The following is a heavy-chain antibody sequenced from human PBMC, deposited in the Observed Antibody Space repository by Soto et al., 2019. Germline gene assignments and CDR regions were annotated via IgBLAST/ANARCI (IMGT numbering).Heavy chain of an antibody. V-gene: IGHV5-10-1*01. CDR3: ARLPPPTYCSGSTCSGY. Sequence: GESLKISCKGSGYSFTNYWIHWVRQMAGKGLEWMGRIDPDDSYANYSPSFQGHVTISVDKSISTAYLQWSSLQASDTAIYYCARLPPPTYCSGSTCSGYWGQGTLVTVSS. J-gene: IGHJ4*02. CDR1: GYSFTNYW. D-gene: IGHD2-15*01. CDR2: IDPDDSYA.